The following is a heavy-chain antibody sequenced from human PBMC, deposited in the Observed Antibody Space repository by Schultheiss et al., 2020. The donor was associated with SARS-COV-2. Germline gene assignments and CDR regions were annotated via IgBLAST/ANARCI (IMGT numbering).Heavy chain of an antibody. V-gene: IGHV4-38-2*02. D-gene: IGHD6-13*01. CDR3: AAGIAAAGPTYYYYGMDV. Sequence: SQTLSLTCTVSGGSISSYYWGWIRQPPGKGLEWIGSIYHSGSTYYNPSLKSRVTISVDTSKNQFSLKLSSVTAADTAVYYCAAGIAAAGPTYYYYGMDVWGKGTTVTVSS. CDR1: GGSISSYY. J-gene: IGHJ6*04. CDR2: IYHSGST.